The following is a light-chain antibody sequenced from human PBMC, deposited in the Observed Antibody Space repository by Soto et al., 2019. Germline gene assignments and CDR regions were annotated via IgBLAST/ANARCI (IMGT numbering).Light chain of an antibody. Sequence: EIVLTQSPDTLSLSPGERATLSCRASQSLGGNFLAWYQEKPGQAPRLLIYGASTRASGIPDRFSGSGSGTDFTLTISRLDPEDFAVYYCRQYGRSLGFAVDGGTKVDIK. CDR2: GAS. V-gene: IGKV3-20*01. CDR3: RQYGRSLGFA. J-gene: IGKJ4*01. CDR1: QSLGGNF.